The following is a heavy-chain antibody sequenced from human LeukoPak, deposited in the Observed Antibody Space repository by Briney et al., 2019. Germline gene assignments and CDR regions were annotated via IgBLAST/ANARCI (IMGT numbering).Heavy chain of an antibody. V-gene: IGHV3-7*03. D-gene: IGHD3-3*01. CDR2: IKEDGSLK. J-gene: IGHJ4*02. CDR3: ARDVLGRSGEQLDY. CDR1: GFTFSTYW. Sequence: GGSLRLSCATSGFTFSTYWMSWVRQAPGKGLKWVANIKEDGSLKYYVDSVKGRFTISRDNAKNSLYLQMNSLRVEDTAVYYCARDVLGRSGEQLDYWGQGTLVTVSS.